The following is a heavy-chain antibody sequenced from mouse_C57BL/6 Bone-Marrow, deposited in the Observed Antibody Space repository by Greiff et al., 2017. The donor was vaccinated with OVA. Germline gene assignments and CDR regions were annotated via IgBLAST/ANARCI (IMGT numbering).Heavy chain of an antibody. D-gene: IGHD2-4*01. J-gene: IGHJ3*01. V-gene: IGHV2-2*01. Sequence: VQLQQSGPGLVQPSQSLSITCTVSGFSLTSYGVHWVRQSPGKGLEWLGVIWSGGSTAYNAAFISRLSISKDNSKSQVFFKMNSLQADDTAIYYCARERDDYDPAWFAYWGQGTLVTVSA. CDR2: IWSGGST. CDR3: ARERDDYDPAWFAY. CDR1: GFSLTSYG.